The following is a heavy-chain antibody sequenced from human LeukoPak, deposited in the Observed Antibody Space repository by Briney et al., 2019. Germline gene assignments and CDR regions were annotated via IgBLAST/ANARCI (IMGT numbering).Heavy chain of an antibody. Sequence: PGGSLRLSCAASGFTFSSYAMSWVRQPPGKGLEWVSAISGSGGSTYYADSVKGRFTISRDNSKNTLYLQMNSLRAEDTAVYYCAKDPYSSSWYDYWGQGTLVTVSS. J-gene: IGHJ4*02. CDR2: ISGSGGST. V-gene: IGHV3-23*01. D-gene: IGHD6-13*01. CDR3: AKDPYSSSWYDY. CDR1: GFTFSSYA.